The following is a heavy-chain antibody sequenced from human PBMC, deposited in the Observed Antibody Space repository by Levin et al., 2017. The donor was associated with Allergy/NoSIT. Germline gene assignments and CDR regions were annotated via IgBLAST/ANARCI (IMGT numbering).Heavy chain of an antibody. CDR2: IYYSGST. D-gene: IGHD3-3*01. CDR1: GGSISSYY. Sequence: SQTLSLTCTVSGGSISSYYWSWIRQPPGKGLEWIGYIYYSGSTNYNPSLKSRVTISVDTSKNQFSLKLSSVTAADTAVYYCARVGDFWSGYYRGGHWFDPWGQGTLVTVSS. V-gene: IGHV4-59*01. CDR3: ARVGDFWSGYYRGGHWFDP. J-gene: IGHJ5*02.